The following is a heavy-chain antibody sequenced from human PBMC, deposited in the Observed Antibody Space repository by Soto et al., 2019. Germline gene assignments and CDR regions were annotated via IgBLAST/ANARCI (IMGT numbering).Heavy chain of an antibody. V-gene: IGHV4-59*01. Sequence: SETLSLTCTVSGGSISSYYWSWIRQPPGKGLEWIGYIYYSGSTNYNPSLKSRVTISVDTSKNQFSLKLSSVTAADTAVYYCATHTVNTDYWGQGTLVTVSS. CDR3: ATHTVNTDY. CDR2: IYYSGST. J-gene: IGHJ4*02. CDR1: GGSISSYY. D-gene: IGHD4-17*01.